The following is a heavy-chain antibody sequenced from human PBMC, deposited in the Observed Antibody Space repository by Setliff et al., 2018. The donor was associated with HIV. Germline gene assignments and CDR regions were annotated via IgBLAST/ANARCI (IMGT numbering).Heavy chain of an antibody. Sequence: SETLSLTCAVYGGSFNGYYWSWIRQPPGKGLEWIGEINHSGSTNYNPSLKSRVTISVDTSKNQFSLKLSSVTAADTAVYYCARGGGYDSSGYYYYYYYYYMDVWGKGTTVTVSS. J-gene: IGHJ6*03. CDR1: GGSFNGYY. CDR3: ARGGGYDSSGYYYYYYYYYMDV. D-gene: IGHD3-22*01. CDR2: INHSGST. V-gene: IGHV4-34*01.